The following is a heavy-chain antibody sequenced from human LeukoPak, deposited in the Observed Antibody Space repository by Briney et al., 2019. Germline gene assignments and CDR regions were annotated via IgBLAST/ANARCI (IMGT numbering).Heavy chain of an antibody. V-gene: IGHV3-53*01. CDR3: ARERGSD. J-gene: IGHJ4*02. CDR2: IHIGVTT. D-gene: IGHD2-15*01. CDR1: GFTDSTNF. Sequence: PGGSLRLSCEVSGFTDSTNFMGWVRQAPGKGLEWGSLIHIGVTTYYADSVRGRFTISRDSFTNTLYLHMNSLRDDDTAVYYCARERGSDWGQGTLVTVSS.